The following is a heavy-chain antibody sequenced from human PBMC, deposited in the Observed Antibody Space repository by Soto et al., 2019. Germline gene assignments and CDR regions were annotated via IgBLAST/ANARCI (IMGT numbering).Heavy chain of an antibody. CDR2: ISPYNGHT. CDR3: ARVQLTGDRGYYYYAMDV. Sequence: ASVKVSCKASGYTFTSYGISWVRQAPGQGLEWMGWISPYNGHTKYAQKLQGRVTLTTDTSTNTTYMELRSLRSNDTAVYFCARVQLTGDRGYYYYAMDVCGQGPTVTVYS. CDR1: GYTFTSYG. V-gene: IGHV1-18*04. D-gene: IGHD7-27*01. J-gene: IGHJ6*02.